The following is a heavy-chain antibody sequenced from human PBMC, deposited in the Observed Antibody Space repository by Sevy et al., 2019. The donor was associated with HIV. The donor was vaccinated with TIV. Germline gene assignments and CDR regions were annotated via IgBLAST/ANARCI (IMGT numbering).Heavy chain of an antibody. V-gene: IGHV3-49*03. Sequence: GGSLRLSCTASGFTFGDYAMSWFRQAPGKGLEWVGFIRSKAYGGTTEYAASVKGRFTISRDDSKSIASLQMNSLKTEDTAVYYCTRWFKEIVVVVAATPEYAFDIWGQGTMVTVSS. CDR2: IRSKAYGGTT. CDR1: GFTFGDYA. CDR3: TRWFKEIVVVVAATPEYAFDI. J-gene: IGHJ3*02. D-gene: IGHD2-15*01.